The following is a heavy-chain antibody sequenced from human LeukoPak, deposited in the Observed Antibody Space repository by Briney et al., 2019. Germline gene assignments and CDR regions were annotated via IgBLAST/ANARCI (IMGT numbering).Heavy chain of an antibody. CDR2: INHSGST. D-gene: IGHD5-12*01. Sequence: GSLRLSCAASGFTFSDYYMSWIRQPPGKGLEWIGEINHSGSTNYNPSLKSRVTISVDTSKNQFSLKLSSVTAADTAVYYCARASPSHIVATIPYYYYYGMDVWGQGTTVTVSS. J-gene: IGHJ6*02. V-gene: IGHV4-34*01. CDR1: GFTFSDYY. CDR3: ARASPSHIVATIPYYYYYGMDV.